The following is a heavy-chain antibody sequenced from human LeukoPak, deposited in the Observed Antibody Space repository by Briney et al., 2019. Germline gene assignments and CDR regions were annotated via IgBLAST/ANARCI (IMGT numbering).Heavy chain of an antibody. CDR3: AREGTAMVSSDY. V-gene: IGHV3-21*01. CDR1: GFTFSSYS. J-gene: IGHJ4*02. D-gene: IGHD5-18*01. CDR2: ISSSSSYI. Sequence: RGSLRLSCAASGFTFSSYSMNWVRQAPGKGLEWVSSISSSSSYIYYADSVKGRLTISRDNAKNSLYLQVNSLRAEDTAVYYCAREGTAMVSSDYWGQGTLVTVSS.